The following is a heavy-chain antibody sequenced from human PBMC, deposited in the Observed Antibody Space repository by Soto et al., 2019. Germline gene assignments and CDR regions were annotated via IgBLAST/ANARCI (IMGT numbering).Heavy chain of an antibody. J-gene: IGHJ3*02. Sequence: PSQTMSLTWTACAGSISSSYLSWFVQPTGKGLEWIGYVYSSGNTDYNPSLKSRVTISVDTSRDQFSLKLSSVTAADTAVYYCARDRGASSGPTLGYAFEIWGQGTTVTVSS. CDR1: AGSISSSY. CDR3: ARDRGASSGPTLGYAFEI. V-gene: IGHV4-59*01. CDR2: VYSSGNT. D-gene: IGHD6-19*01.